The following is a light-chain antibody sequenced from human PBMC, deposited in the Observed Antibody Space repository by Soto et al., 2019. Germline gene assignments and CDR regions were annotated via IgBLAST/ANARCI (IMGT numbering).Light chain of an antibody. CDR2: GAS. J-gene: IGKJ3*01. CDR3: KQYESPPFT. V-gene: IGKV3-20*01. CDR1: QSVSYSN. Sequence: EIALTQSPGTLSVSPGEIATLSCRASQSVSYSNLAWYHRKPGQAPRLLIYGASRRATGIPDRFSGRGSGTDFTLTISRLEPEDFGVYYCKQYESPPFTFGPGTKVDIK.